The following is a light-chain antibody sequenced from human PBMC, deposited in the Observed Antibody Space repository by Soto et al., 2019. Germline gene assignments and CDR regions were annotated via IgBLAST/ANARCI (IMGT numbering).Light chain of an antibody. CDR3: QQCKSYPLT. Sequence: GARVTITCRASQSMSRWLAWYQQKPGKAPKLLMYDASSLESGVPSRFSGSGSGTDFTLTITSLQPDDFATYYCQQCKSYPLTFGGGTKVEIK. V-gene: IGKV1-5*01. J-gene: IGKJ4*01. CDR2: DAS. CDR1: QSMSRW.